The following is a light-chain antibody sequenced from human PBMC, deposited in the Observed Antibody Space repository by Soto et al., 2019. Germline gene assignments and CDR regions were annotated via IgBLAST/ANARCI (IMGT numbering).Light chain of an antibody. CDR3: QKFNSAPFT. V-gene: IGKV1-27*01. CDR2: GAS. Sequence: DILMTQSPASLSASVGDRATITCRASQGINNYLVWYQQKPGKLPNLLIFGASTVQSGVPSRFSGSQSGTDFTLTISSLQPEDVATYYCQKFNSAPFTFGPGTKVDIK. J-gene: IGKJ3*01. CDR1: QGINNY.